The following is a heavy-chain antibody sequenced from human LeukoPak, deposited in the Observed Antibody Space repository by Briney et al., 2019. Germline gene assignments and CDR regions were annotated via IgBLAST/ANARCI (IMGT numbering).Heavy chain of an antibody. CDR2: IIPIFGTA. J-gene: IGHJ6*03. CDR1: GGTFSSYA. CDR3: AGGGPTTVYYYYYYMDV. D-gene: IGHD1-1*01. Sequence: ASVKVSCKASGGTFSSYAISWVRQAPGQGLEWMGGIIPIFGTANYAQKFQGRVTTTTDESTSTAYMELSSLRSEDTAVYYCAGGGPTTVYYYYYYMDVWGKGTTVTVSS. V-gene: IGHV1-69*05.